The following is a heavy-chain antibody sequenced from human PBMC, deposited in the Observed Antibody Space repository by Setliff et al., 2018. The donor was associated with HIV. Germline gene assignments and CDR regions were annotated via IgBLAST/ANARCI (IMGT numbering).Heavy chain of an antibody. CDR2: INPNSGGT. CDR3: ARGEGGSGFQQYYYMDV. CDR1: GYTFTDYY. Sequence: ASVKVSCKATGYTFTDYYMHWVRQAPGQGLEWMGRINPNSGGTQYGQRVQGRVTITRDTSSSTAYMELNGLRSDDTAVYFCARGEGGSGFQQYYYMDVWCKGTTVIVSS. D-gene: IGHD1-26*01. J-gene: IGHJ6*03. V-gene: IGHV1-2*06.